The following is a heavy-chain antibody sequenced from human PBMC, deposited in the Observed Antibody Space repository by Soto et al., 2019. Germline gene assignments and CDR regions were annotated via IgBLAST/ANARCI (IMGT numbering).Heavy chain of an antibody. Sequence: ASVKVSCKASGYTFTSYGSSWVRQAPGQGLEWMGWISAYNGNTNYAQKLQGRVTMTTDTSTSTAYMELRSLRSDDTAVYYCARDDWWETDTAHSVYYFDYLGEG. CDR2: ISAYNGNT. CDR1: GYTFTSYG. CDR3: ARDDWWETDTAHSVYYFDY. D-gene: IGHD2-8*02. J-gene: IGHJ4*02. V-gene: IGHV1-18*04.